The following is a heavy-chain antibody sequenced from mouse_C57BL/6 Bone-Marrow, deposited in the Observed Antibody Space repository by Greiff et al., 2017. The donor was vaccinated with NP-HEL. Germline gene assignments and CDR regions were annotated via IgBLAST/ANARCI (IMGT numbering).Heavy chain of an antibody. D-gene: IGHD2-3*01. CDR1: GFTFSSYT. V-gene: IGHV5-9*01. J-gene: IGHJ4*01. CDR2: ISGGGGNT. CDR3: ASFYDGYLFYYAMDY. Sequence: EVKLMESGGGLVKPGGSLKLSCAASGFTFSSYTMSWVRQTPEKRLEWVATISGGGGNTYYPDSVKGRFTISRDNAKNTLYLQMSSLRSEDTALYYCASFYDGYLFYYAMDYWGQGTSVTVSS.